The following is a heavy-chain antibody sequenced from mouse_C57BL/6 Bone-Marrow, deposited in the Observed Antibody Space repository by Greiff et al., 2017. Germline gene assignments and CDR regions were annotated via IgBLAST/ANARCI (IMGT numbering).Heavy chain of an antibody. Sequence: EVKLVESGGGLVKPGGSLKLSCAASGFTFSSYAMSWVRQTPAKRLEWVATISDGGSYTYYPDNVKGRFTISRDNAKNNLYLQMSHLKSEDTAVYYCARLSTVVATDYWGQGTTLTVSS. CDR1: GFTFSSYA. D-gene: IGHD1-1*01. CDR3: ARLSTVVATDY. J-gene: IGHJ2*01. V-gene: IGHV5-4*03. CDR2: ISDGGSYT.